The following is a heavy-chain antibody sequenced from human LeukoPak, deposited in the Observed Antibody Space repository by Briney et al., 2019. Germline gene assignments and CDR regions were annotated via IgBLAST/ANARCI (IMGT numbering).Heavy chain of an antibody. CDR3: TRVRDSSNWWGPFDI. CDR1: GYTFATSG. J-gene: IGHJ3*02. D-gene: IGHD6-13*01. Sequence: ASVNVSCKASGYTFATSGISWVRQAPGQRLEWMGWISPNNGNTYYAQKFQGGLSMTTDTSTSTAYMELRSLRSDDTAVYFCTRVRDSSNWWGPFDIWGQGTMVTVSS. CDR2: ISPNNGNT. V-gene: IGHV1-18*01.